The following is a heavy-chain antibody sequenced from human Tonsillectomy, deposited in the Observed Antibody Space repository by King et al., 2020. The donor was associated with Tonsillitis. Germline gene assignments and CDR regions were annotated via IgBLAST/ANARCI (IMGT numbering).Heavy chain of an antibody. J-gene: IGHJ4*02. V-gene: IGHV3-30*02. D-gene: IGHD2-8*01. CDR1: GFTFSSYG. CDR2: IRDDGSKT. Sequence: VQLVQSGGGVVQPGGSLRLSCAASGFTFSSYGMHWVRQAPGKGLEWVAVIRDDGSKTHYADSVKGRFSISRDNSKNTLYLQMNSLRAEDTAVYYCGGMVYAGDYWGQGTLVTVSS. CDR3: GGMVYAGDY.